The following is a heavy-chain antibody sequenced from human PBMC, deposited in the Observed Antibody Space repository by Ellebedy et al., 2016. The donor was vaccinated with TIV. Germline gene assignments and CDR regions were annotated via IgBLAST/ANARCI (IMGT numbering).Heavy chain of an antibody. Sequence: GGSLRLXXAASGFTFSSYAMSWVRQAPGKGLEWVSAISGSGGSTYYADSVKGRFTISRDNSKNTLYLQMNSLRAEDTAVYYCAGYDSSGYYSDAFDIWGQGTMVTVSS. J-gene: IGHJ3*02. CDR1: GFTFSSYA. CDR3: AGYDSSGYYSDAFDI. CDR2: ISGSGGST. V-gene: IGHV3-23*01. D-gene: IGHD3-22*01.